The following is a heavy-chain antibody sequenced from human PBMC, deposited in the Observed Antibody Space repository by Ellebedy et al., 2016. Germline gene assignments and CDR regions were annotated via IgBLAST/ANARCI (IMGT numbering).Heavy chain of an antibody. Sequence: GESLKISCAASGFTFSGYWMHWVRQAPGKGLVWVSRINSDGSETYYADSVKGRFTISRDNAKNSLYLQMNSLRAEDTALYYCAKDAGSYRVDAFDIWGQGTMVTVSS. CDR1: GFTFSGYW. CDR3: AKDAGSYRVDAFDI. V-gene: IGHV3-74*01. J-gene: IGHJ3*02. CDR2: INSDGSET. D-gene: IGHD3-16*02.